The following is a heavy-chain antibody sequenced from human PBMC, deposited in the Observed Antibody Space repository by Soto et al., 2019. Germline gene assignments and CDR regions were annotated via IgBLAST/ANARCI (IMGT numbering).Heavy chain of an antibody. J-gene: IGHJ4*02. Sequence: PGGSLRLSCVASGFTFSSYSMNWVRQAPGKGLEWVSYTSSGSSAICYAGSVKGRFTISRDNAKNSLYLQMNSLRDEDTAVYYCAREEGIAARRFYFYWGQGTLVTVSS. CDR3: AREEGIAARRFYFY. V-gene: IGHV3-48*02. CDR1: GFTFSSYS. CDR2: TSSGSSAI. D-gene: IGHD6-6*01.